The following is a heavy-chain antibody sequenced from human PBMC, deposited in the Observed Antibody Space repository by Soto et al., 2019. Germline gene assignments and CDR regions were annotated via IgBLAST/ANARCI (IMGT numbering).Heavy chain of an antibody. J-gene: IGHJ6*02. CDR1: GYNFISYW. D-gene: IGHD3-3*01. CDR3: ARLEQRRGGYYAYYYYYGMDV. Sequence: GESLKISCKASGYNFISYWINWVRQKPGKGLEWMGRIDPSDSYTNYSPSFQGHVTISADKSISTAYLQWSSLKASDTAMYYCARLEQRRGGYYAYYYYYGMDVWGQGTTVTVSS. V-gene: IGHV5-10-1*01. CDR2: IDPSDSYT.